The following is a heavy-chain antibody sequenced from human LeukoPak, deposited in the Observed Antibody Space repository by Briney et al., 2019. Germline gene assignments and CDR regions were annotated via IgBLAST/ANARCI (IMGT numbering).Heavy chain of an antibody. CDR1: GGAFSSYA. D-gene: IGHD3-16*01. Sequence: ASVKVSCKASGGAFSSYAISWVRQAPGQGLEWMGGIIPIFGIANYAQKFQGRVTITADESTSTAYMELSSLRSEDTAVYYCAIGYVRSYYYYGMDVWGQGTTVTVSS. V-gene: IGHV1-69*13. CDR2: IIPIFGIA. J-gene: IGHJ6*02. CDR3: AIGYVRSYYYYGMDV.